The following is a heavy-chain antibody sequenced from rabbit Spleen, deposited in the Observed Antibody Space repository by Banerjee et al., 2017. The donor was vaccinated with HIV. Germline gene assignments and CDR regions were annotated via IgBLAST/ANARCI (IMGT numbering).Heavy chain of an antibody. J-gene: IGHJ4*01. Sequence: EESGGDLVKPEGSLPLTCTASGFTLSSYWICWVRQAPGKGLEWIACIDAGSSGSTYYASWAKGRFTISRTSSTTVTLRMTSLTAADTATYFCARDLVGVIGWNFYLWGPGTLVTVS. CDR2: IDAGSSGST. V-gene: IGHV1S45*01. CDR3: ARDLVGVIGWNFYL. D-gene: IGHD1-1*01. CDR1: GFTLSSYW.